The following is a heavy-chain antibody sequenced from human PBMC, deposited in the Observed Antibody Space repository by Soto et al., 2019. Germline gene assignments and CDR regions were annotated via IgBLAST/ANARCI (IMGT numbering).Heavy chain of an antibody. CDR2: ISGSGGST. CDR1: GFTFSSYA. CDR3: AKDGGYFDTNYYMDV. J-gene: IGHJ6*03. V-gene: IGHV3-23*01. Sequence: GSLRLSCAASGFTFSSYAMSWVRQAPGKGLEWVSAISGSGGSTYYADSVKGRFTISRDNSKNTLYLQMNSLRAEDTAVYYCAKDGGYFDTNYYMDVWGKGTTVTVSS. D-gene: IGHD3-9*01.